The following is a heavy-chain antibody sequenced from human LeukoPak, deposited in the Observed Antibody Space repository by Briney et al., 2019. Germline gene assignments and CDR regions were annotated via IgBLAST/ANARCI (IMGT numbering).Heavy chain of an antibody. D-gene: IGHD3-10*01. V-gene: IGHV4-38-2*01. Sequence: PSETLSLTCAVSGYSIGSGFYWGWIRQPPGKGLEWIGSIFHSGSTYYNPSLKSRVTISVDTSKNQFSLKLSSVTAADTAVYYCARGEAAGIRGVISEFDYWGQGTLVTVSS. CDR3: ARGEAAGIRGVISEFDY. CDR1: GYSIGSGFY. J-gene: IGHJ4*02. CDR2: IFHSGST.